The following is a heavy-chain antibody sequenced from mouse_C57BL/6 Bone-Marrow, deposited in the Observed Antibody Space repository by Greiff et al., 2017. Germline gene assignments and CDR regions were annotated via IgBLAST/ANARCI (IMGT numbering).Heavy chain of an antibody. Sequence: EVKLVESGGGLVQPGGSLSLSCAASGFTFTDYYMSWVRQPPGKALEWLGFIRNKANGYTTEYSASVKGRFTISSDNSQSILYLQMNALRAEDSATYYCARWDSSHYFDYWGQGTTLTVSS. CDR2: IRNKANGYTT. CDR1: GFTFTDYY. J-gene: IGHJ2*01. V-gene: IGHV7-3*01. D-gene: IGHD1-1*01. CDR3: ARWDSSHYFDY.